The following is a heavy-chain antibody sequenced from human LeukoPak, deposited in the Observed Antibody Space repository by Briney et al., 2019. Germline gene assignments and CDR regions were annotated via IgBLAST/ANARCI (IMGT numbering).Heavy chain of an antibody. J-gene: IGHJ4*02. V-gene: IGHV4-59*08. Sequence: PSETLSLTCTVSGGPISSYYWSWIRQPPGKGLEWIGYIYYSGSTNYNPSLKSRVTISVDTSKNQFSLKLSSVTAADTAVYYCARTCGGDCYADYWGRGTLVTVSS. CDR2: IYYSGST. D-gene: IGHD2-21*02. CDR3: ARTCGGDCYADY. CDR1: GGPISSYY.